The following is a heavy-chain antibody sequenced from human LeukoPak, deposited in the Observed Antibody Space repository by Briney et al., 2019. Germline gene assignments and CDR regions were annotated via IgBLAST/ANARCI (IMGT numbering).Heavy chain of an antibody. CDR1: GDSIRSGGYT. J-gene: IGHJ5*02. D-gene: IGHD1-7*01. CDR2: IYKSAGT. CDR3: ARGGGSFANYFDT. V-gene: IGHV4-30-2*01. Sequence: SETLSLTCVVSGDSIRSGGYTWTWIRQAPGKGLEWIGYIYKSAGTYYTPSLKSRVTISIDRSKNQFSLNLTSVTAADTAVYYCARGGGSFANYFDTWGQGTLVTVSS.